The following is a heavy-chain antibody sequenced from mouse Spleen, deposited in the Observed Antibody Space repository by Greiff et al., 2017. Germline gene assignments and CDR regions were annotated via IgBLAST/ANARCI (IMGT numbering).Heavy chain of an antibody. CDR1: GYTFTSYT. Sequence: QVHVKQSGAELARPGASVKMSCKASGYTFTSYTMHWVKQRPGQGLEWIGYINPSSGYTKYNQKFKDKATLTADKSSSTAYMQLSSLTSEDSAVYYCARIYDGYRYFDVWGAGTTVTVSS. V-gene: IGHV1-4*01. J-gene: IGHJ1*01. CDR3: ARIYDGYRYFDV. CDR2: INPSSGYT. D-gene: IGHD2-3*01.